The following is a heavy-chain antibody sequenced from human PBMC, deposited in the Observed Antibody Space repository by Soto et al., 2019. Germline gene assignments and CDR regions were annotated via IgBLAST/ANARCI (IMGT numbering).Heavy chain of an antibody. CDR2: TYYRSRWYN. V-gene: IGHV6-1*01. D-gene: IGHD1-7*01. Sequence: SQTLSLTCVISGDNVSSNSAAWNWIRLSPSRGLEWLARTYYRSRWYNDYAVSVRSRITVNPDTSKNQFSLQLTSVTPEDTAVYYCAGTTSHQWYYMDVWGKGTTVTVSS. CDR1: GDNVSSNSAA. CDR3: AGTTSHQWYYMDV. J-gene: IGHJ6*03.